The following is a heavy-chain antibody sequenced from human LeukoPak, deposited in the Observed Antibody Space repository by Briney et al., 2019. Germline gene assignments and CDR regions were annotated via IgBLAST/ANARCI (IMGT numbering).Heavy chain of an antibody. D-gene: IGHD1-7*01. CDR2: VSSSGSYT. J-gene: IGHJ6*03. V-gene: IGHV3-23*01. CDR1: GFTLSNYA. Sequence: GGSLRLSCVASGFTLSNYAMSWVRQAPGMGLEWVSTVSSSGSYTYYADSVKGRFTISRDNSKNTLFLQMNSLRAEDTAVYYCAKRRGLELLYYYYMDVWGKGTTVTVSS. CDR3: AKRRGLELLYYYYMDV.